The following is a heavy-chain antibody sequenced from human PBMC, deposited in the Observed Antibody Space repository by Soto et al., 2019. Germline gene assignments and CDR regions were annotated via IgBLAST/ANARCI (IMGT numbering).Heavy chain of an antibody. CDR2: IIPIFGTA. J-gene: IGHJ4*02. Sequence: SVKVSCKASGGTSSSYAISWVRQAPGQGLEWMGGIIPIFGTANYAQKFQGRVTITADESTSTAYMELSSLRSEDTAVYYCARGEKRGYSYGNLDYWGQGTLVTVSS. D-gene: IGHD5-18*01. CDR1: GGTSSSYA. V-gene: IGHV1-69*13. CDR3: ARGEKRGYSYGNLDY.